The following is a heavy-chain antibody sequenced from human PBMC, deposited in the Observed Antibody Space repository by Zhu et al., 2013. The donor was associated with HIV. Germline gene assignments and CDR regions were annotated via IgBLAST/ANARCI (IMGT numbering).Heavy chain of an antibody. J-gene: IGHJ6*02. D-gene: IGHD6-13*01. CDR1: GGTFSSYA. CDR3: ARGRSSSSLHNYGMDV. CDR2: IIPMFGTT. V-gene: IGHV1-69*01. Sequence: QVQLVQSGAEVKKPGSSVKVSCKASGGTFSSYAITWVRQAPGQGLEWMGGIIPMFGTTNYAQKFQGRVMITADESTSTAHMELSSLRSEDTAVYYCARGRSSSSLHNYGMDVWGQRGPRSPSP.